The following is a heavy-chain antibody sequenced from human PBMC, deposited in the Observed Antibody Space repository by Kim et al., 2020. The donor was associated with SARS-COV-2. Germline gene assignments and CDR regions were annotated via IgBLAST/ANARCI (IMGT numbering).Heavy chain of an antibody. V-gene: IGHV3-30*02. CDR2: RRK. CDR3: AKESDAFDI. J-gene: IGHJ3*02. Sequence: RRKFYAGSVKGRFTISRDNSKNVLFLQMDSVRGEDTAVYYCAKESDAFDIWGQGTMVTVSS.